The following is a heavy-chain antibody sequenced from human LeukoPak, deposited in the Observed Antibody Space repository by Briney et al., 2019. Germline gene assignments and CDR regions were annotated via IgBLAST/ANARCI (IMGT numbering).Heavy chain of an antibody. V-gene: IGHV3-48*04. J-gene: IGHJ4*02. CDR1: GFTFSSYS. D-gene: IGHD1/OR15-1a*01. CDR2: ISSSSSTI. CDR3: ANEGTFNSCR. Sequence: GGSLRLSCAASGFTFSSYSMNWVRQAPGKGLEWVSYISSSSSTIYYADSVKGRLTISRDNAQNSLFLQINSLRPQDTAVYYCANEGTFNSCRWGQGTLVTVS.